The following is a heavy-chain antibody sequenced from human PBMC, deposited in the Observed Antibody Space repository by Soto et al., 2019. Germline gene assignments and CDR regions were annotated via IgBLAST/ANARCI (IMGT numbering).Heavy chain of an antibody. D-gene: IGHD6-13*01. CDR3: ARVRVYSSSWYAIFWIDP. V-gene: IGHV4-34*01. J-gene: IGHJ5*02. CDR2: INHSGST. CDR1: GASSSGYY. Sequence: SETLSLTCAVYGASSSGYYWSWIRQPPGKGLEWIGEINHSGSTNYNPTLKSRVTISVDTSKNQFSLKLSSVTAADTAVYYCARVRVYSSSWYAIFWIDPSGQGTLVTVSS.